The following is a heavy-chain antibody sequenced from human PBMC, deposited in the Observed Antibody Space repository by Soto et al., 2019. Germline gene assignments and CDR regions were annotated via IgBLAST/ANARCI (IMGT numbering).Heavy chain of an antibody. V-gene: IGHV4-4*02. CDR1: GASISSDNR. J-gene: IGHJ6*02. Sequence: QVQLQESGPGLVKPSGTLSLTCAVSGASISSDNRWTWVRQTPGEGLEWIGEISQSGTTKYNPSLASRVTIAVDKSKNQFYLRLTSMTAAATAVYYCAKKVPASLRLYYFFGLDVWGQGTTGTVSS. CDR3: AKKVPASLRLYYFFGLDV. CDR2: ISQSGTT.